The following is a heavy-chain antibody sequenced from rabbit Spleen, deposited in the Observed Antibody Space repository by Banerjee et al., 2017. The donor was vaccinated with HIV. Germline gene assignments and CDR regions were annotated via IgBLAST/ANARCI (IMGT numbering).Heavy chain of an antibody. CDR2: IYGGSGGST. Sequence: QQQLEESGGGLVQPEGSLTLTCTPSGFSFSSDYYMCWVRQAPGKGLEWIACIYGGSGGSTWYASWAKGRFTISKTSSTTVTLQMTSLTPADTAAYFCARGASDTVYSLWGPGTLVTVS. D-gene: IGHD1-1*01. V-gene: IGHV1S45*01. CDR3: ARGASDTVYSL. CDR1: GFSFSSDYY. J-gene: IGHJ4*01.